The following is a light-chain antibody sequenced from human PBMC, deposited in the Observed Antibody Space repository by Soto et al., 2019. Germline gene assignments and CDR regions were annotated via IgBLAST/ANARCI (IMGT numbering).Light chain of an antibody. V-gene: IGLV2-14*01. Sequence: QSALTQPASVSGSPGQSIAIPCTGTSSDVGGYNYVSWYQQHPGKTPNLMIYDVSNRPSGVSNRFSGSKSGNTASLTISGLQAEDEADYYCSSYTSSSTWVFGGGTQLTVL. CDR3: SSYTSSSTWV. J-gene: IGLJ3*02. CDR1: SSDVGGYNY. CDR2: DVS.